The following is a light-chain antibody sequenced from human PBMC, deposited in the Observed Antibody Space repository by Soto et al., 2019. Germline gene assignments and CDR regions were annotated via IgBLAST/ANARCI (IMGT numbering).Light chain of an antibody. CDR2: GAS. Sequence: EIVLTQSPGTLSLSPGERATLSCRASQSVSSSYFAWYQQKPGQAPRLLIYGASSRATGIPDRFSGGGSGTDFTLTISRLEPEDFALYYCQQYGSSLRTFGQGTKVEIK. J-gene: IGKJ1*01. V-gene: IGKV3-20*01. CDR3: QQYGSSLRT. CDR1: QSVSSSY.